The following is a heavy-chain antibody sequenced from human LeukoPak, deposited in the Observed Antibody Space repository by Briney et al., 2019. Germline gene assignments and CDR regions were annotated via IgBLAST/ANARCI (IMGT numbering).Heavy chain of an antibody. CDR1: GYSISSCG. J-gene: IGHJ5*02. Sequence: ASVKVYCKASGYSISSCGISWVRQAPGQGLEWMGWISAYNGNTNFAQKFQGRVTMTTDTSTSTAYMNLRSLRSDDTAVYYCAREGSGSYINWFDPWGQGTLVTVSS. CDR3: AREGSGSYINWFDP. V-gene: IGHV1-18*01. CDR2: ISAYNGNT. D-gene: IGHD1-26*01.